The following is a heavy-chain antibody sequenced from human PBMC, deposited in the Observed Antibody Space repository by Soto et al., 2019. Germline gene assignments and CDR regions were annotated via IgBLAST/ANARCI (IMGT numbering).Heavy chain of an antibody. CDR1: GFTFSSYV. Sequence: GGSLRLSCAASGFTFSSYVMSWVRQAPGKGLEWVSAISGSGGSTYYADSVKGRFTISRDNSKNTLYLQMNSLRAEDTAVYYCAKDRDYYDSSGYYYVHFDYWGQGTLVTVSS. CDR2: ISGSGGST. CDR3: AKDRDYYDSSGYYYVHFDY. D-gene: IGHD3-22*01. J-gene: IGHJ4*02. V-gene: IGHV3-23*01.